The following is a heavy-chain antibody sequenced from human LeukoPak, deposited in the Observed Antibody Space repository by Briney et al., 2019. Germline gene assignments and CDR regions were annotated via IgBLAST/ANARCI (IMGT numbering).Heavy chain of an antibody. CDR1: GGSISSYY. Sequence: PSETLSLTCTVSGGSISSYYWSWIRQPPGKGLEWIGYIYYSGSTNYYPSLKSRVTISVDTSKNQFSLKLSSVTAADTAVYYCARYGPDSGSYYYGMDVWGQGTTVTVSS. D-gene: IGHD1-26*01. CDR2: IYYSGST. J-gene: IGHJ6*02. V-gene: IGHV4-59*08. CDR3: ARYGPDSGSYYYGMDV.